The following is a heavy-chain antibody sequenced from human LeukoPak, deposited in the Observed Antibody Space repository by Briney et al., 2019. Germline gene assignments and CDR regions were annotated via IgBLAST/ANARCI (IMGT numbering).Heavy chain of an antibody. V-gene: IGHV4-59*08. CDR3: ATLRGSSSAVFDS. D-gene: IGHD2-2*01. CDR1: SGSISSDY. Sequence: SETLSLTCTVSSGSISSDYWSWIRQHPGKGLEWIGYIHYSGRTNYNPSLNSRVTISVDTSKNQFSLKLRSVTAADTAVYYCATLRGSSSAVFDSWGQGTLVTVSS. J-gene: IGHJ4*02. CDR2: IHYSGRT.